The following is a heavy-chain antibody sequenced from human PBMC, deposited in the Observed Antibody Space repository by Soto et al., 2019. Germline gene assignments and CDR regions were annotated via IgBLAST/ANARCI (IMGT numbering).Heavy chain of an antibody. CDR3: ARTKLWGSYRYLVY. J-gene: IGHJ4*02. V-gene: IGHV5-51*01. CDR2: IYPGDSDT. CDR1: GYSFSDYW. D-gene: IGHD3-16*02. Sequence: PGESLKISCQGSGYSFSDYWIAWVRQMPGKGLEWMGIIYPGDSDTRYSPSFQGQVTISADKSISTAYLQWSSLKASDTAMYYCARTKLWGSYRYLVYWGQGTLVTVSS.